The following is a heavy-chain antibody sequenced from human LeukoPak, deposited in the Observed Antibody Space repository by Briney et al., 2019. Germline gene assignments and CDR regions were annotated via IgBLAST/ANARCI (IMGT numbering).Heavy chain of an antibody. CDR3: ATEDYYGSGYDF. Sequence: GGSLRLSCAASGITFNDAWMSWVRQAPGKGLEWVGRIKTIKEDGTTDYAAPVKGRFTISRDDSENTLYLQMRSLKTEDTAVYYCATEDYYGSGYDFWGQGTLVTVSS. V-gene: IGHV3-15*05. CDR2: IKTIKEDGTT. CDR1: GITFNDAW. J-gene: IGHJ4*02. D-gene: IGHD3-10*01.